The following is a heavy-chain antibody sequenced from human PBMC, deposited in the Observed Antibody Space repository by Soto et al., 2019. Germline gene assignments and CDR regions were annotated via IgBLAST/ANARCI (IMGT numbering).Heavy chain of an antibody. Sequence: EVQLLESGGGLVQPGGSLRLSCAASGLTFSTYTMNWVRQAPGKGLEWVSGTFGSGDSTFYADSVRGRFTISRDNSKNTLYLQMNGRRAEATAIYYCTKDALPEGFWDLDDWGQGTPVTVSS. V-gene: IGHV3-23*01. D-gene: IGHD7-27*01. CDR1: GLTFSTYT. CDR3: TKDALPEGFWDLDD. J-gene: IGHJ4*02. CDR2: TFGSGDST.